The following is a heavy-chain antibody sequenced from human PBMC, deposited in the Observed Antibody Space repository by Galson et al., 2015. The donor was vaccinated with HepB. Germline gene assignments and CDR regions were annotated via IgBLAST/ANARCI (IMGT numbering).Heavy chain of an antibody. Sequence: SVKVSCKASGYTFTSYAMHWVRQAPGQRLEWMGWINAGNGNTKYSQKFQGRVTITRDTSASTAYMELSSLRSEDTAVYYCARGVFLSIVVVPAAQLPDYYYGMDVWGQGTTVTASS. D-gene: IGHD2-2*01. CDR3: ARGVFLSIVVVPAAQLPDYYYGMDV. J-gene: IGHJ6*02. V-gene: IGHV1-3*01. CDR2: INAGNGNT. CDR1: GYTFTSYA.